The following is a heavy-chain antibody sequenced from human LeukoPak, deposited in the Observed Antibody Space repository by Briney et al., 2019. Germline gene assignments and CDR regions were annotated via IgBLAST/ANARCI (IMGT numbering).Heavy chain of an antibody. Sequence: PGGSLRLSCAASGFTFSSYAMSWVRQAPGKGLEWVSLISWDGGSTYYADSVKGRFTISRDNSKNSLYLQMNSLRTEDTALYYCAKDDQAGMDVWGQGTTVTVSS. V-gene: IGHV3-43*01. CDR2: ISWDGGST. D-gene: IGHD2-2*01. CDR1: GFTFSSYA. J-gene: IGHJ6*02. CDR3: AKDDQAGMDV.